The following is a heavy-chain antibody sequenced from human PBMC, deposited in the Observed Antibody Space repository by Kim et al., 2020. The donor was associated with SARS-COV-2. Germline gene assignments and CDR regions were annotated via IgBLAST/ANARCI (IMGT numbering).Heavy chain of an antibody. CDR2: INLDNGGT. CDR3: ARGEGELLVVPSSGTDF. Sequence: ASVKVSCEASGDSFTTYEIHWVRQAPGQGLEWMGRINLDNGGTKYAQRFQGRVIMTRDTSINTVYMELSNLRPDDTAVYFCARGEGELLVVPSSGTDFWG. D-gene: IGHD1-1*01. J-gene: IGHJ4*01. V-gene: IGHV1-2*06. CDR1: GDSFTTYE.